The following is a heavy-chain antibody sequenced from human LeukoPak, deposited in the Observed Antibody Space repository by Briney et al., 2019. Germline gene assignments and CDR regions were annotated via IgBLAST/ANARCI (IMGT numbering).Heavy chain of an antibody. D-gene: IGHD2-2*01. V-gene: IGHV1-69*13. CDR1: GGTFISYA. CDR2: IIPIFGTA. J-gene: IGHJ4*02. Sequence: ASVKVSCKASGGTFISYAISWVRQAPGQGLEWMGGIIPIFGTANYAQKFQGRVTITADESTRTAYMKLSSLRSEDTAVYYCARPAAYHLPKEMFLYYWGQGTLVTVSS. CDR3: ARPAAYHLPKEMFLYY.